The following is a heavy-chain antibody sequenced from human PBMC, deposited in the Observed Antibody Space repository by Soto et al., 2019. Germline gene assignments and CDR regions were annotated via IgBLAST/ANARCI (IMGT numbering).Heavy chain of an antibody. CDR3: GRGGDAHKMGRH. CDR1: DDSLSSTSYY. CDR2: VHFSGSI. Sequence: QVQLQESGPGLVKRSETLSLICSVSDDSLSSTSYYWSWIRQPPGKGLEWIGFVHFSGSIHYNASLKSRATISVDTSRKQISLKMTSLTAADTAVYFCGRGGDAHKMGRHWGQGTLVTVSS. J-gene: IGHJ1*01. D-gene: IGHD2-2*01. V-gene: IGHV4-61*01.